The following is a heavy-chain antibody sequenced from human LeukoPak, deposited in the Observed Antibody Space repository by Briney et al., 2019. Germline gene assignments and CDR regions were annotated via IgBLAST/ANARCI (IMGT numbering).Heavy chain of an antibody. CDR3: AQTIQLWFPFDY. J-gene: IGHJ4*02. V-gene: IGHV4-39*01. Sequence: SETLSLTCTVSGGSISSSSYYWGWVRQPPGRGREWIGSIYYSGSTYYNPSLKSRVTISVDTSKNQFSLKLSSVTAADTAVYYCAQTIQLWFPFDYWGQGTLVTVSS. D-gene: IGHD5-18*01. CDR2: IYYSGST. CDR1: GGSISSSSYY.